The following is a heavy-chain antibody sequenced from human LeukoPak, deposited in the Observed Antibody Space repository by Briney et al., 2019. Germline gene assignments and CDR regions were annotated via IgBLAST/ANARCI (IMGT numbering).Heavy chain of an antibody. CDR3: ARTTYYYYYGMDV. D-gene: IGHD1-1*01. CDR2: IYPGDSDT. Sequence: GESLKISCKGSGYSFTSYWIGWVRQMPGKGLEWMGIIYPGDSDTRYSPSFQGHVTISADKSISTAYLQWSSLKASDTAMYYCARTTYYYYYGMDVWGKGTTVTVSS. CDR1: GYSFTSYW. V-gene: IGHV5-51*01. J-gene: IGHJ6*04.